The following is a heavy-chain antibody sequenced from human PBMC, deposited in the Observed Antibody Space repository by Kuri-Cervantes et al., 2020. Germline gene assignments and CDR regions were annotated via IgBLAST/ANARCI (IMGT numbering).Heavy chain of an antibody. J-gene: IGHJ2*01. CDR3: ARAPIAAAVNYWYFDL. CDR1: GFSFSSYW. D-gene: IGHD6-13*01. CDR2: IKRDGSQK. Sequence: GGSLRLSCAASGFSFSSYWMNWVRQAPGKGLEWVANIKRDGSQKYSVDSVKGRFTISRDNAKNSLYLQMNSLRVEDTAVYYCARAPIAAAVNYWYFDLWGRGTLVTVSS. V-gene: IGHV3-7*04.